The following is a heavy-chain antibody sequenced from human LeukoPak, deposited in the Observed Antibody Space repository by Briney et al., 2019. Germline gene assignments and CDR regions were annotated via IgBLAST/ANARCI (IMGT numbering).Heavy chain of an antibody. V-gene: IGHV3-33*06. CDR3: ANNFDY. Sequence: GGSLRLSRAASGFTFSSYGMHWVRQAPGKGLEWVAVIWYDGSNKYYAESVRGRFTISRDNSKNTLYLQMNSLRAEDTAVYYCANNFDYWGQGTLVTVSS. CDR1: GFTFSSYG. J-gene: IGHJ4*02. CDR2: IWYDGSNK.